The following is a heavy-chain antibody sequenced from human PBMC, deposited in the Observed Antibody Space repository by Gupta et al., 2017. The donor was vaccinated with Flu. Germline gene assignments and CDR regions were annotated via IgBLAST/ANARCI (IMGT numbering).Heavy chain of an antibody. CDR3: GRVQPGYGFAIDL. Sequence: QVQLQESGPGLVKPSETLSLTCTVFGESVSSRSYYWAWMRQTPGKGLEWIGQIHFSGSTDFNPSLKSRVTISVDSSKNDFTLNLKSVTAADTAVFYCGRVQPGYGFAIDLWGQGTLVSVSS. CDR1: GESVSSRSYY. CDR2: IHFSGST. J-gene: IGHJ3*01. D-gene: IGHD3-10*01. V-gene: IGHV4-61*03.